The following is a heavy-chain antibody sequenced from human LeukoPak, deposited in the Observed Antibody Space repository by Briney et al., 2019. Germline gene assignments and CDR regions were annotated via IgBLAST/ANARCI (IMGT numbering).Heavy chain of an antibody. D-gene: IGHD3-9*01. CDR2: ISAYNGNT. V-gene: IGHV1-18*01. J-gene: IGHJ4*02. CDR1: GCTFTSYG. CDR3: ARMGGYYDILTGYYPPLYYFDY. Sequence: ASVKVSCKASGCTFTSYGISWVRQAPGQGLEWMGWISAYNGNTNYAQKLKGRVTMTTDTSTSTAYMGLRSLRSDDTAVYYCARMGGYYDILTGYYPPLYYFDYWGQGTLVTVSS.